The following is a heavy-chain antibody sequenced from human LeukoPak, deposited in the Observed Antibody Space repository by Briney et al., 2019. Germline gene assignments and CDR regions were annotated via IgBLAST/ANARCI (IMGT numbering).Heavy chain of an antibody. Sequence: SETLSLTCTVSGGFVTSGSYYWNWIRQPPGKGLEWIASINYSGSTYYNPSLKSRVTISVDTSENQFSLKLSSVTAADTAVYYCARYVVYGSGKYYFDYWGQGTLVTVSS. J-gene: IGHJ4*02. D-gene: IGHD3-10*01. CDR1: GGFVTSGSYY. CDR2: INYSGST. V-gene: IGHV4-39*01. CDR3: ARYVVYGSGKYYFDY.